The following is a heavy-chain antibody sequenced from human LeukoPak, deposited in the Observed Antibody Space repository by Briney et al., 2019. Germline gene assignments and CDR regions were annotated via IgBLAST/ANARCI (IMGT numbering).Heavy chain of an antibody. Sequence: GRSLRLSCAASGFTFSSHGMHWVRQAPGKGLEWVAVIWYDGSNKYYADSVKGRFTISRDNSKNTLYLQMNSLRAEDTAVYYCARGGPTYYYGSGSLRYWGQGTLVTVSS. V-gene: IGHV3-33*01. J-gene: IGHJ4*02. CDR3: ARGGPTYYYGSGSLRY. D-gene: IGHD3-10*01. CDR2: IWYDGSNK. CDR1: GFTFSSHG.